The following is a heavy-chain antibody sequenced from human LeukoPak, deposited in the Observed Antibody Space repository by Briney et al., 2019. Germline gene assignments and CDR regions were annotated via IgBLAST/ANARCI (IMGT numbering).Heavy chain of an antibody. D-gene: IGHD2-15*01. CDR1: GGTFSSYA. V-gene: IGHV1-69*13. Sequence: SVKVSCKASGGTFSSYAISWVRQAPGQGLEWMGGIIPIFGPANYAQKFQGRVTITADESTSTAYMELSSLRSEDTAIYYCARKVVVAVTIDYYGMDVWGQGTTVTVSS. CDR2: IIPIFGPA. J-gene: IGHJ6*02. CDR3: ARKVVVAVTIDYYGMDV.